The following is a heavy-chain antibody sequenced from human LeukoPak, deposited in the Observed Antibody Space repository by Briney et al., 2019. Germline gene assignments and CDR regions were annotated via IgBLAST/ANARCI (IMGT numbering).Heavy chain of an antibody. V-gene: IGHV1-8*01. D-gene: IGHD1-14*01. CDR2: MNPNSGNT. Sequence: EASVKVSCKASGYTFTSYDINWVRQATGQGLEWMGWMNPNSGNTGYAQKFQGRVTMTRNTSISTAYMELSSLRSEDTAVYYCAREEPPKRPNDYWGQGTLVTVSS. J-gene: IGHJ4*02. CDR3: AREEPPKRPNDY. CDR1: GYTFTSYD.